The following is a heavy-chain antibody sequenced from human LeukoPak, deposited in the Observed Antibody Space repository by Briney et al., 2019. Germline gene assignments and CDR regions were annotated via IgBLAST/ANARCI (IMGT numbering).Heavy chain of an antibody. J-gene: IGHJ3*01. V-gene: IGHV3-33*01. D-gene: IGHD1-14*01. CDR2: VWYDGGNK. Sequence: GGSLRLSCAASGFTFSAYGMHWVRQAPGKGLEWVAIVWYDGGNKYYADSVKGRFTVSRDNSKNTLYLQMNSLRVEDTALYYCARDLNLPDAFDVWGQGTMVTVSS. CDR3: ARDLNLPDAFDV. CDR1: GFTFSAYG.